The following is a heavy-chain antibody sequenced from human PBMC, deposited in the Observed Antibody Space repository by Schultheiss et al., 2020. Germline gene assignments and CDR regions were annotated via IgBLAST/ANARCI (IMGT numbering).Heavy chain of an antibody. CDR1: GGSISSGNYY. CDR2: VYYTGST. Sequence: SETLSLTCTVSGGSISSGNYYWSWIRQPPGKGLEWIGSVYYTGSTYYNPSLKSRVTISVDTSKNQFSLKLSSVTAADTAVYYCARDDYGDGYFDYWGQGTLVTVSS. V-gene: IGHV4-39*07. J-gene: IGHJ4*02. D-gene: IGHD4-17*01. CDR3: ARDDYGDGYFDY.